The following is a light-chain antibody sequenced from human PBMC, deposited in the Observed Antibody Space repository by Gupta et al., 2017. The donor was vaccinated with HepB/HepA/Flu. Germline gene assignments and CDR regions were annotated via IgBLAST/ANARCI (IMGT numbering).Light chain of an antibody. J-gene: IGKJ2*01. CDR2: KVS. CDR1: QSLVHTEGNIF. V-gene: IGKV2-30*02. Sequence: DVVMTQSPLSLPVTLGQPASISCRSSQSLVHTEGNIFLNWFRQRPGQSPRRLIYKVSNRDSGVPDRFSGSGSDTXFTLKIXRVEAEDVGVYFCMQTAHWPYTFGXGTKLEI. CDR3: MQTAHWPYT.